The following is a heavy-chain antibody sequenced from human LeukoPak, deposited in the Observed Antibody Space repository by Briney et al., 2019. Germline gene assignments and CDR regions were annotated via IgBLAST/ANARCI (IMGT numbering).Heavy chain of an antibody. D-gene: IGHD3-22*01. V-gene: IGHV1-18*01. CDR2: ISAYNGHT. J-gene: IGHJ4*02. CDR1: GYTFTSYG. CDR3: ARGFPPRRDYDSSGYYSYYFDY. Sequence: ASVKVSCKASGYTFTSYGLTWVRQAPGQGLEWMGWISAYNGHTKYPQKLQGRVTMTTDTSTSTAYMELRSLRSDDTAVYYCARGFPPRRDYDSSGYYSYYFDYWGQGTLVTVSS.